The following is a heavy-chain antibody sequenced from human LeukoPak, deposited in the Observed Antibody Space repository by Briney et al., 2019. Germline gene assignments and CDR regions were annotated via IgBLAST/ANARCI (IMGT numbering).Heavy chain of an antibody. Sequence: GGSLRLSRADSGFTFSNYAMSWVRQAPRKGLEWVSFISDSGDTTLYADSAKGRFTISRDNSKSTLYLQLNSLRDADTALYYCAPDLRGSAWSLDDLGQGTLVTVSS. D-gene: IGHD6-13*01. CDR1: GFTFSNYA. V-gene: IGHV3-23*01. J-gene: IGHJ4*02. CDR3: APDLRGSAWSLDD. CDR2: ISDSGDTT.